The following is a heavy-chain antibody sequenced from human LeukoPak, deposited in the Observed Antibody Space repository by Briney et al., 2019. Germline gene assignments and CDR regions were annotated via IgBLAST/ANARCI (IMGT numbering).Heavy chain of an antibody. CDR1: GYTFTGYY. D-gene: IGHD3-3*01. CDR3: ARDLGYDFWSGYYFI. Sequence: AASVKVSCKASGYTFTGYYMHWVRQAPGQGLEWMGWINPNSGGTNYAQKFQGRVTMTRDTSISTAYMELRSLRSDDTAVYYCARDLGYDFWSGYYFIWGQGTLVTVSS. J-gene: IGHJ4*02. V-gene: IGHV1-2*02. CDR2: INPNSGGT.